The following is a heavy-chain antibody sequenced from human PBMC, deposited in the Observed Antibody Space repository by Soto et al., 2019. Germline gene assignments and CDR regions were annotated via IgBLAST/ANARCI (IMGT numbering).Heavy chain of an antibody. D-gene: IGHD1-7*01. J-gene: IGHJ4*02. V-gene: IGHV1-2*04. CDR3: ARGRGAWKLELRVDYFDY. Sequence: GASVKVSCKASGYTFTVYYMHGVVQSPVQGREWMGWINPNSGGTNYAQKFQGWVTMTRDTSISTAYMELSRLRSDDTAVYYCARGRGAWKLELRVDYFDYWGQGTLVTVSS. CDR2: INPNSGGT. CDR1: GYTFTVYY.